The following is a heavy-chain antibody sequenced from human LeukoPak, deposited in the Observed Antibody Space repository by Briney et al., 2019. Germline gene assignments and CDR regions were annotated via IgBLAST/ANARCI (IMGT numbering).Heavy chain of an antibody. CDR3: ARAGYHLVGAFDI. V-gene: IGHV3-21*01. J-gene: IGHJ3*02. Sequence: GGSLRLSCAASGFTLSSYSMNWVRQAPGKGLEWVSSISSSSSYIYYADSVKGRFTISRDNAKNSLYLQMNSLRAEDTAVYYCARAGYHLVGAFDIWGQGTMVTVSS. D-gene: IGHD2-21*01. CDR1: GFTLSSYS. CDR2: ISSSSSYI.